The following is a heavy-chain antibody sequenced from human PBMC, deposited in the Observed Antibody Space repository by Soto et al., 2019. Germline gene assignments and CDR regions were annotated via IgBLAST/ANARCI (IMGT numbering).Heavy chain of an antibody. J-gene: IGHJ5*02. CDR2: IYYSGST. Sequence: QLQLQESGPGLVKPSETLSLTCTVSGGSISSGSYYWGWIRQPPGKGLEWIGSIYYSGSTYYNPSLKSRVTMSVDTSKNQFSLSLSSVTAADTAVYYCARQKYYDVLSGYSKYWFDPWGQGTLVTVSS. D-gene: IGHD3-3*01. CDR3: ARQKYYDVLSGYSKYWFDP. V-gene: IGHV4-39*01. CDR1: GGSISSGSYY.